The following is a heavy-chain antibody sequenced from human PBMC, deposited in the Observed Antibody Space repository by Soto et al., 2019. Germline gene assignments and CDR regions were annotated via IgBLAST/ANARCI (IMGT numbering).Heavy chain of an antibody. J-gene: IGHJ6*02. V-gene: IGHV3-30*18. CDR2: ISYDGSNK. D-gene: IGHD2-8*01. CDR1: AFTFSSFG. CDR3: AKDVGVYAYNYYGMDV. Sequence: VGSLRLSCAASAFTFSSFGMHWVRQAPGKGLECVAVISYDGSNKYYADSVKGRFTISRDNSKNTQYLQMNSLRAEDTAVYYCAKDVGVYAYNYYGMDVWGQGTTVTVSS.